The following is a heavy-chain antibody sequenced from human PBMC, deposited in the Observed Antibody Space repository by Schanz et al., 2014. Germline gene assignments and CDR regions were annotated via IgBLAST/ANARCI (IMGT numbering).Heavy chain of an antibody. V-gene: IGHV1-18*01. CDR2: INAHTGNT. CDR3: ARVHIATYHYNSPGAFDI. J-gene: IGHJ3*02. Sequence: QLMQSGSEVRKPGASVKVSCKASGYIFGSHGMTRVRQAPGQGPELMGWINAHTGNTQYGQKFQGRVNMTRDTVTTTVHLELTRMRTVDAAIYYCARVHIATYHYNSPGAFDIWGQGTRVTVSS. CDR1: GYIFGSHG. D-gene: IGHD3-10*01.